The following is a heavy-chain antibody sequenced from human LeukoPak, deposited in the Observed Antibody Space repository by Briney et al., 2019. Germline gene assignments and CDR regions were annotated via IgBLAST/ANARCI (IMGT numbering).Heavy chain of an antibody. V-gene: IGHV4-59*01. J-gene: IGHJ4*02. Sequence: SETLSLTCTASGGSISSYYWSWIRLPPGKGLEWIGYIYDSGSTNYNPSLKSRVTISVDMSKNQLSLKLSSVTAADTAVYYCARSSIAAPPDYWGQGTLVTVSS. D-gene: IGHD6-6*01. CDR3: ARSSIAAPPDY. CDR2: IYDSGST. CDR1: GGSISSYY.